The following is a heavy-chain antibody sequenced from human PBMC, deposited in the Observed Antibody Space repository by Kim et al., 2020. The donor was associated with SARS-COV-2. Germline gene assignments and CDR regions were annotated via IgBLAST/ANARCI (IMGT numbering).Heavy chain of an antibody. D-gene: IGHD6-13*01. CDR3: ARVQQLALFDY. CDR1: GFTVSSNY. J-gene: IGHJ4*02. V-gene: IGHV3-53*01. Sequence: GGSLRLSCAASGFTVSSNYMSWVRQAPGKGLEWVSVIYSGGSTYYADSVKGRFTISRDNSKNTLYLQMNSLRAEDTAVYYCARVQQLALFDYWGQGTLVTVSS. CDR2: IYSGGST.